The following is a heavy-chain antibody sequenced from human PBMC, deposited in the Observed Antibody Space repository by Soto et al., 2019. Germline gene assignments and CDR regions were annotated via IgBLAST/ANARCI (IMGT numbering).Heavy chain of an antibody. CDR1: GYTFTSYA. D-gene: IGHD5-12*01. V-gene: IGHV1-18*01. J-gene: IGHJ4*02. CDR3: ASAGGYDSTEYYFDY. Sequence: GASVKVSCKASGYTFTSYAISWVRQAPGQELEWMGWISAYNGNTNYAQKLQGRVTMTTDTSTSTAYMELRSLRSDDTAVYYCASAGGYDSTEYYFDYWGQRTLVTVSS. CDR2: ISAYNGNT.